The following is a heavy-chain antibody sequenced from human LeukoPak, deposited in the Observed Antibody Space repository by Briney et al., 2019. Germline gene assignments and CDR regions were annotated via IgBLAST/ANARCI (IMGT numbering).Heavy chain of an antibody. CDR3: ARPSTEGIVDYYYYYGMDV. CDR1: GGTFSSYA. Sequence: GASVKVSCKASGGTFSSYAISWVRQAPGQGLEWMGGIIPIFGTANYAQKFQGRVTITADESTSTAYMELSSLRSEDTAVYYCARPSTEGIVDYYYYYGMDVWGQGTTVTVSS. V-gene: IGHV1-69*13. J-gene: IGHJ6*02. D-gene: IGHD2-15*01. CDR2: IIPIFGTA.